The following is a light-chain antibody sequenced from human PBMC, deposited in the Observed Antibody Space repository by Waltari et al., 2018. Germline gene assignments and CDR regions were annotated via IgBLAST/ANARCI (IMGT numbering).Light chain of an antibody. J-gene: IGKJ5*01. CDR2: KAP. CDR3: LQHHSYPVT. Sequence: DIQMTQSPSSLSASLGDRVTIPCRASQDIGNDLGWYQQIPGKAPKRLIYKAPSFQSGVPSRFSGSGSGTEFTLTISSLQPEDFAIYYCLQHHSYPVTFGQGTRLEI. V-gene: IGKV1-17*01. CDR1: QDIGND.